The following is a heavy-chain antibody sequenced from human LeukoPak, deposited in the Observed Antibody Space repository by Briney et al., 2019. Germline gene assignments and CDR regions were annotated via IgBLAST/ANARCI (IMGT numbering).Heavy chain of an antibody. Sequence: GASVKVSCKASGYTFTAYYIHWVRQAPGQGLEWMGWLNPHSGGTNFAQKFQGRVTMTRDTSISTAYMEMSRLTFDDTAVYYCARDSPSNVSWGQGTLVTVSS. D-gene: IGHD2-2*01. CDR2: LNPHSGGT. CDR3: ARDSPSNVS. V-gene: IGHV1-2*02. CDR1: GYTFTAYY. J-gene: IGHJ5*02.